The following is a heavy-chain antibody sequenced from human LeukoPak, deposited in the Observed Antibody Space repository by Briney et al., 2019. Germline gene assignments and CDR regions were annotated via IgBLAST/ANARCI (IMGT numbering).Heavy chain of an antibody. D-gene: IGHD3-3*01. CDR3: ARGVGSYDFWSGYYTGFDY. V-gene: IGHV3-30-3*01. CDR2: ISYDGSNK. CDR1: GFTFSSYA. Sequence: GRSLRLSCAASGFTFSSYAMHWVRQAPGEGLEWVAFISYDGSNKYYADSVKGRFTISRDNSKNTLYLQMNSLRAEDTAVYYCARGVGSYDFWSGYYTGFDYWGQGTLVTVSS. J-gene: IGHJ4*02.